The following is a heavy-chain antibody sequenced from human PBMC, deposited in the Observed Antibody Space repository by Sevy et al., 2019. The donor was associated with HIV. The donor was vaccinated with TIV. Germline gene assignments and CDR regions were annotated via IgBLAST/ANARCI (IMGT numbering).Heavy chain of an antibody. CDR3: TTRYWATGGDY. CDR1: GFTFSDSA. CDR2: IRSRLNNYAT. V-gene: IGHV3-73*01. J-gene: IGHJ4*02. D-gene: IGHD7-27*01. Sequence: GGSLRLSCATSGFTFSDSAMHWVRQASGKGLEWIGRIRSRLNNYATVYAASMKDRFIISRDDSKSTAYLHMNSLRTEDTAMYYCTTRYWATGGDYWGQGTLVTVSS.